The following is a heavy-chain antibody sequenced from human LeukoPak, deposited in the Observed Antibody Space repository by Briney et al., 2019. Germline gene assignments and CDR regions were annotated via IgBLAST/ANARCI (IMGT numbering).Heavy chain of an antibody. D-gene: IGHD6-25*01. CDR2: INHSGST. CDR1: GGFISSYY. Sequence: SETLSLTCTVSGGFISSYYWSWIRQPPGKGLEWIGEINHSGSTNYNPSLKSRVTISVDTSKNQFSLKLSSVTAAVTAVYYCARVGRRGYYYYYYMDVWGKGTTVTVSS. J-gene: IGHJ6*03. V-gene: IGHV4-34*01. CDR3: ARVGRRGYYYYYYMDV.